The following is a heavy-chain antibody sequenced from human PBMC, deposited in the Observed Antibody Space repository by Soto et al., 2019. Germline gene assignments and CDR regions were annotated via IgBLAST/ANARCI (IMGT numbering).Heavy chain of an antibody. CDR1: GDSFSRYK. Sequence: SETLSLTCTVSGDSFSRYKWSWIRQPPGKGLEYIGYMYSSGYTDYNPSLKSRVTMSLDTSKNQYSLKLTSATAADTAVYYCAREWSAFDYWGQGTLVTVSS. V-gene: IGHV4-59*01. D-gene: IGHD2-15*01. CDR2: MYSSGYT. CDR3: AREWSAFDY. J-gene: IGHJ4*02.